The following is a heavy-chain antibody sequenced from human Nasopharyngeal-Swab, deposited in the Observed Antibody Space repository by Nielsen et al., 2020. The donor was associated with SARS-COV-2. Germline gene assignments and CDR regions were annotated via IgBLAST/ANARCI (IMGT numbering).Heavy chain of an antibody. D-gene: IGHD3-9*01. CDR3: AAAYYDILTGLDYYYYYGMDV. Sequence: SVKVSCKASGFTFTSSAMQWVRQARGQRLECIGWIVVGSGNTNYAQKFQERVTITRDMSTSTAYMELSSLRSEDTAVYYCAAAYYDILTGLDYYYYYGMDVWGQGTTVTVSS. CDR2: IVVGSGNT. CDR1: GFTFTSSA. V-gene: IGHV1-58*02. J-gene: IGHJ6*02.